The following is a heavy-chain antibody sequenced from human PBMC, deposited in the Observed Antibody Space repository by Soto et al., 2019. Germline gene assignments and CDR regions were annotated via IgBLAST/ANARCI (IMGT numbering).Heavy chain of an antibody. J-gene: IGHJ4*02. Sequence: GGSLRLSCSASGFTFSSYVMNWIRQAPGKGLEYVSGITSNGGSTFYADSVKGRFIISRDNSQNTVYLQMSSLTTADTAVYYCLVASAAYWGQGT. CDR3: LVASAAY. CDR1: GFTFSSYV. D-gene: IGHD6-13*01. V-gene: IGHV3-64D*06. CDR2: ITSNGGST.